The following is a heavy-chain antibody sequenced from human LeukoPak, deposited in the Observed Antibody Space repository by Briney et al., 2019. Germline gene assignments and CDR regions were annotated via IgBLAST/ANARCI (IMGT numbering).Heavy chain of an antibody. V-gene: IGHV4-59*01. Sequence: SETLSLTCTASGGSISSYYWSWIRQPPGKGLEWIGYIYYSGSTNYNPSLKSRVTISVETSKNQFSLKLKSVTAADTAVYYCARGGYYGSGNDFRFDPWGKGTLVTVSS. D-gene: IGHD3-10*01. CDR3: ARGGYYGSGNDFRFDP. CDR2: IYYSGST. J-gene: IGHJ5*02. CDR1: GGSISSYY.